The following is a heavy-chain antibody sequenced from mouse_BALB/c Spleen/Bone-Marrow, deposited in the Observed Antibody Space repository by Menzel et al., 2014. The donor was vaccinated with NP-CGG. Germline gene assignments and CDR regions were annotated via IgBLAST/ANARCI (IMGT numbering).Heavy chain of an antibody. D-gene: IGHD1-1*01. V-gene: IGHV3-8*02. CDR1: GDSITSGY. CDR3: ARYYYGSSYWYFDV. J-gene: IGHJ1*01. CDR2: ISYSGST. Sequence: EVQRVESGPSLVKPSQPLSLPCSVTGDSITSGYWNWIRKFPGNKLEYMGYISYSGSTYYNPSLKSRISITRDTSKNQYYLQLNSVTTEDTATYYCARYYYGSSYWYFDVWGAGTTVTVSS.